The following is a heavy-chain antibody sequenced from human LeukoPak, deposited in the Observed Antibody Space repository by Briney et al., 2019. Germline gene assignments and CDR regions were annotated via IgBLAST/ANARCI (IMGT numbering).Heavy chain of an antibody. CDR1: GFTFSSYW. J-gene: IGHJ4*02. D-gene: IGHD3-9*01. CDR2: IKQDGSEK. Sequence: GGSLRLSCAASGFTFSSYWMSWVRQAPGKGPEWVANIKQDGSEKYYVDSVKGRFTISRDNAKNSLYLQMNSLRAEDTAVYYCARDPSYYDILTGYYTPSYYFDYWGQGTLVTVSS. V-gene: IGHV3-7*03. CDR3: ARDPSYYDILTGYYTPSYYFDY.